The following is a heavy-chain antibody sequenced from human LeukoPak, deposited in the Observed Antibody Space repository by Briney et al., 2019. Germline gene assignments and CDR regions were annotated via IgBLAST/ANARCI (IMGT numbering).Heavy chain of an antibody. CDR2: ISGSGGST. CDR1: GFTFSSYG. D-gene: IGHD1-26*01. J-gene: IGHJ3*02. V-gene: IGHV3-23*01. Sequence: GGSLRLSCAASGFTFSSYGMSWVRQAPGKGLEWVSAISGSGGSTYYADSVKGRFTISRDNSKNTLYLQMNSLRAEDTAVYYCANENLGATNAFDIWGQGTMVTVSS. CDR3: ANENLGATNAFDI.